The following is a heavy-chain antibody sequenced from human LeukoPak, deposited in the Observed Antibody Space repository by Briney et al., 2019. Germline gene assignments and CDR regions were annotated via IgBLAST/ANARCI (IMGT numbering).Heavy chain of an antibody. D-gene: IGHD6-19*01. CDR2: INPNSGDT. J-gene: IGHJ2*01. CDR3: ARVAVAEGVGYFDL. V-gene: IGHV1-2*02. CDR1: GYTFTGYY. Sequence: AASVKVSCKASGYTFTGYYLHWVRQAAGQGLEWMGWINPNSGDTNYAQKFQGRVTMTRDTSISTAYMELNRLRSDDTAVYYCARVAVAEGVGYFDLWGRGTLVTVSS.